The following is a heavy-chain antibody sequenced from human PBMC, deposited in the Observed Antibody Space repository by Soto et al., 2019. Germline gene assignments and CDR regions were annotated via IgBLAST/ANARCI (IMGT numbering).Heavy chain of an antibody. V-gene: IGHV3-33*06. D-gene: IGHD1-26*01. CDR2: IWYDGSNK. CDR1: GFTFSSYG. Sequence: PGGSLRLSCAASGFTFSSYGMHWVRQAPGKGLEWVAVIWYDGSNKYYADSVKGRFTISRDNSKNTLYLQMNSLRAEDTAVYYCAKDIGELLAFDYWGQGTLVTVSS. CDR3: AKDIGELLAFDY. J-gene: IGHJ4*02.